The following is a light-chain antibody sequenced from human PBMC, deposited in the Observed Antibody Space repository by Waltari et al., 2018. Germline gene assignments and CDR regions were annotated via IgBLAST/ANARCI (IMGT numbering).Light chain of an antibody. CDR3: QQYGSSPRWT. Sequence: EIVMTQSPATLSVSPGERATLSCRASQSVNSNLVWYQHRPGQAPRLLIYGASSRATGVPARFSASGSGTEFTLTISSTQSEDFAVYYCQQYGSSPRWTFGQGTKVEIK. V-gene: IGKV3-15*01. J-gene: IGKJ1*01. CDR1: QSVNSN. CDR2: GAS.